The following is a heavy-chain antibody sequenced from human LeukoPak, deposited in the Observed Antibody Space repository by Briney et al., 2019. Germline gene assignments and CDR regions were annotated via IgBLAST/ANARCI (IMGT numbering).Heavy chain of an antibody. Sequence: SETLSLTCTVSGGSISSSSYYWGWIRQPPGKGLEWIGSIYYSGSTYYNPSLKSRVTISVDTSKNQFSLKLSSVTAADTAVYYCARGQWLGEIDYWGQGTLVTVSS. D-gene: IGHD6-19*01. V-gene: IGHV4-39*01. CDR2: IYYSGST. J-gene: IGHJ4*02. CDR1: GGSISSSSYY. CDR3: ARGQWLGEIDY.